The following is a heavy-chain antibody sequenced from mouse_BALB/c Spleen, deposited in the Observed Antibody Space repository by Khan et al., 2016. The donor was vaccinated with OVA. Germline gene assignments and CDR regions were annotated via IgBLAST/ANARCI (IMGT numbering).Heavy chain of an antibody. V-gene: IGHV1-74*01. CDR3: VRLDWG. J-gene: IGHJ2*01. CDR1: GYTFTSYW. Sequence: QVQLQQSGAELVRPGSSVKVSCKTSGYTFTSYWMNWVKQRPDQGLEWIGRIDPYDSETQYNHDFKDKAILTVDKSSSTAYMQLSNVTSEDSAVYYCVRLDWGGGQGTTLTVSS. CDR2: IDPYDSET.